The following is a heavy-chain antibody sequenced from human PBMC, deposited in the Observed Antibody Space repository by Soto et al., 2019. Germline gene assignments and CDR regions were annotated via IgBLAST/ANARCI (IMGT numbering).Heavy chain of an antibody. V-gene: IGHV3-23*01. J-gene: IGHJ4*02. CDR1: GFTFSSYA. CDR2: ISGSGGST. Sequence: GGSLRLSCAASGFTFSSYAMSWVRQAPGKGLEWVLAISGSGGSTYYADSVKGRFTISRNNSKNTLYLQMNSLRADDTAVYYCAKTRYFDWLSPFDYWGQGTLVTVSS. CDR3: AKTRYFDWLSPFDY. D-gene: IGHD3-9*01.